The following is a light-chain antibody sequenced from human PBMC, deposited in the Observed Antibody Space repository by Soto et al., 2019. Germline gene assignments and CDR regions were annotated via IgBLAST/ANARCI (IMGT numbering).Light chain of an antibody. V-gene: IGKV3-15*01. CDR3: QQYNNRPPWT. CDR2: GAS. CDR1: QSVSRD. Sequence: ILMTQSPATLSVSPGERAPLSCRARQSVSRDFAWYPQKPAQAPRRLIYGASTRATGIPARFSGSGSGTEVTLTISSRQAEDFAVDYCQQYNNRPPWTCGQGTKVEIK. J-gene: IGKJ1*01.